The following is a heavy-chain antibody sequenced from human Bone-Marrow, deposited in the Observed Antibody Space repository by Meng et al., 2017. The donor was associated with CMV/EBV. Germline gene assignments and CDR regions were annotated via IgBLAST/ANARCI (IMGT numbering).Heavy chain of an antibody. CDR3: AKDMGSLYCSSTSCYSYFQH. CDR2: ISWNSGSI. V-gene: IGHV3-9*01. Sequence: GGSLRLSCAASGLTFDDYAMHWVRQAPGKGLEWVSGISWNSGSIGYADSVKGRFTISRDNAKNSLYLQMNSLRAEDTALYYCAKDMGSLYCSSTSCYSYFQHWGQGTLVTVSS. CDR1: GLTFDDYA. J-gene: IGHJ1*01. D-gene: IGHD2-2*02.